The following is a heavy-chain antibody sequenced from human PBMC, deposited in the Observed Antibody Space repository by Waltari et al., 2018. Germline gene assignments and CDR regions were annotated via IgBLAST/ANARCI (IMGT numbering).Heavy chain of an antibody. CDR3: ARLSAALDDFYFYDY. J-gene: IGHJ4*02. CDR1: GVSISDTGYY. Sequence: QLQLQLSGPGLVKPSETLSLTCTVSGVSISDTGYYWGRIRQPPGGGLESIGHFCHGGKPYYNPSLRNRLSMSEDTSKSHFSLKLSSMSAPDTAVYYCARLSAALDDFYFYDYWGLGIPVTVSS. D-gene: IGHD1-1*01. V-gene: IGHV4-39*02. CDR2: FCHGGKP.